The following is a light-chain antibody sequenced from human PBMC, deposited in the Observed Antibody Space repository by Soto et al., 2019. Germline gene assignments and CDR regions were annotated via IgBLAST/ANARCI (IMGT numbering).Light chain of an antibody. CDR2: DAS. CDR3: QQFRSYPLT. CDR1: QTGRNKY. Sequence: VFTQSPGTWPSSPAQIGPLSRTPSQTGRNKYLAWYQQKPGQAPRLLIYDASSRATGIPDRFSGGGSGTDFTLTISRLEPEDFAVYYCQQFRSYPLTFGGGTMVDIK. J-gene: IGKJ4*01. V-gene: IGKV3-20*01.